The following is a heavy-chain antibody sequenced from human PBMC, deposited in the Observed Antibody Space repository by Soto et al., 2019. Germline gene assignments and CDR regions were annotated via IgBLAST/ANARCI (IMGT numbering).Heavy chain of an antibody. Sequence: GASVKVSCKASGGTFSSYAISWVRQAPGQGLEWMGGIIPIFGTANYAQKFQGRVTITADESTSTAYMELSSLRSEDTAVYYCARAPPIYYDSSDLFDYWGQGTLVTVSS. D-gene: IGHD3-22*01. J-gene: IGHJ4*02. CDR1: GGTFSSYA. V-gene: IGHV1-69*13. CDR2: IIPIFGTA. CDR3: ARAPPIYYDSSDLFDY.